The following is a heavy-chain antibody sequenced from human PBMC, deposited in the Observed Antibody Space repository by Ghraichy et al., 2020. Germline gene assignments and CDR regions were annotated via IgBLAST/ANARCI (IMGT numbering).Heavy chain of an antibody. Sequence: GESLNISCAASGFTFSNYAMSWVRQAPGKGLEWVAAISDSGRDTYYANSVKGRFIISRDKSKSTVYLQMNSLRGEDSAVYYCSKRIEYSSSSAYFDNWGPGTLVTVSS. J-gene: IGHJ4*02. CDR2: ISDSGRDT. V-gene: IGHV3-23*01. D-gene: IGHD6-6*01. CDR3: SKRIEYSSSSAYFDN. CDR1: GFTFSNYA.